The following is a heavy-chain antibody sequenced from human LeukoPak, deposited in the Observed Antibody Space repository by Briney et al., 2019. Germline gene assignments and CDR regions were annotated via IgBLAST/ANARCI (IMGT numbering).Heavy chain of an antibody. CDR1: GGSISSYY. Sequence: PSETLSLTCTVSGGSISSYYWSWIRQPPGKGLEWIGYIYYSGSTDYNPSLKSRVPISVDTSKKQFSLKLSSVTAADTAVYYCARGDSGSYYDSSGSLSYYFDFWGQGNLVTVSS. V-gene: IGHV4-59*01. D-gene: IGHD3-22*01. CDR2: IYYSGST. J-gene: IGHJ4*02. CDR3: ARGDSGSYYDSSGSLSYYFDF.